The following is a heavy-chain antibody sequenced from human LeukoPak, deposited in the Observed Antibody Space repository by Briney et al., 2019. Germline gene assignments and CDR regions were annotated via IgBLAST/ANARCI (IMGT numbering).Heavy chain of an antibody. CDR1: GFTFSDYY. V-gene: IGHV3-11*01. Sequence: GGSLRLSCAASGFTFSDYYMSWIRQAPGKGLEWVSYISSSGSTIYYADSVKGRFTISRDNAKNSLYLQMNSLRAEDTAVYYCAKPFYDYYYDMDVWGQGTTVTVSS. CDR3: AKPFYDYYYDMDV. J-gene: IGHJ6*02. CDR2: ISSSGSTI.